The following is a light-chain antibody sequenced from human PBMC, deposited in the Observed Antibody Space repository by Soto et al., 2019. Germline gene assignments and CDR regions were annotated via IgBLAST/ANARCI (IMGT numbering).Light chain of an antibody. CDR3: CSYAGSSTPLI. Sequence: QSVLTQPASVSGSPGQSITISCTGTSSDVGSYNLVSWYQQHPGKAPKLMIYEVSKRPSGVSNRFSGSKSGNTASLTISGLQAEDEADYYCCSYAGSSTPLIFGTGPQLTVL. CDR2: EVS. V-gene: IGLV2-23*02. CDR1: SSDVGSYNL. J-gene: IGLJ1*01.